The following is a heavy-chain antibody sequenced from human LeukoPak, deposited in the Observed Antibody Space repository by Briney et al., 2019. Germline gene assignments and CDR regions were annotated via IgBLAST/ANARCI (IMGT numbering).Heavy chain of an antibody. CDR3: ASALLWFGEINYYGMDV. J-gene: IGHJ6*02. V-gene: IGHV3-53*01. CDR1: GFTVSSNY. Sequence: PGGSLRLSCAASGFTVSSNYMSWVRHAPGKGLEWVSIIYSGGSTYYADSVKGRFTISRDNSKNTLYLQMNSLRAEDTAVYYCASALLWFGEINYYGMDVWGQGTTVTVSS. CDR2: IYSGGST. D-gene: IGHD3-10*01.